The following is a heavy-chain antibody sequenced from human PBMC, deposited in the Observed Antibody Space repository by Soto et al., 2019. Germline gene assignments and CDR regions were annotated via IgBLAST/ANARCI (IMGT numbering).Heavy chain of an antibody. CDR2: ISYDGSNK. D-gene: IGHD2-15*01. J-gene: IGHJ5*02. CDR1: GFTFSSYA. Sequence: GGTLRLACAASGFTFSSYAMHWVRQAPGKGLGWVAVISYDGSNKYYADSVKGRFTISIDNSKNTLYLQMNSQRAEDTAVYYCARDTSYCSGGSCFRGRPLDPWGQGTLLTVSS. CDR3: ARDTSYCSGGSCFRGRPLDP. V-gene: IGHV3-30-3*01.